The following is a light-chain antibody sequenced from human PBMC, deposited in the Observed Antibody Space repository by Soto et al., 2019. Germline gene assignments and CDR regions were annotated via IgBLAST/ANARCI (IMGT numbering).Light chain of an antibody. V-gene: IGKV3-20*01. Sequence: EIALTQSPGTLSLSPGERATLSCRASQSVSSSYLAWCQRKPGQAPRLLIYGASSRATGIPDRFSGSGSGTDFTLTISRLEPEDFAVYYCQQYGSSPRTFGQGTKV. CDR3: QQYGSSPRT. J-gene: IGKJ1*01. CDR1: QSVSSSY. CDR2: GAS.